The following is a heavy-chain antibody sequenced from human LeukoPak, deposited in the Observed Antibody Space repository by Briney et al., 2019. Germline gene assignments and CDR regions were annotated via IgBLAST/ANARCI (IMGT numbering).Heavy chain of an antibody. CDR3: AKEGRSLQTY. V-gene: IGHV3-7*03. Sequence: GVSLRLSCAASGFMFRSNWMSWVRLAPGKGLEWVANIKEDGTETYYVDSVQGRFTISRDNAKNSLYLQMNSLRVEDTAVYYCAKEGRSLQTYWGQGTLVTVSS. D-gene: IGHD5-24*01. CDR1: GFMFRSNW. J-gene: IGHJ4*02. CDR2: IKEDGTET.